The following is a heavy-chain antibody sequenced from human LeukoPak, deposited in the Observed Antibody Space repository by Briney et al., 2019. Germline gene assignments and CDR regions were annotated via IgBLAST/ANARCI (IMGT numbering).Heavy chain of an antibody. CDR3: GRTFTSGLPAADEH. V-gene: IGHV4-59*01. Sequence: PSETLSLTCTVSGVSINSYYWSWIRQPPGKGLEWIGYIYYSGSTNYNPSLQSRVSMSVDMSKNHFSLKLTSATAADTAVYYCGRTFTSGLPAADEHWGQGTLVTVSS. CDR1: GVSINSYY. J-gene: IGHJ1*01. CDR2: IYYSGST. D-gene: IGHD6-19*01.